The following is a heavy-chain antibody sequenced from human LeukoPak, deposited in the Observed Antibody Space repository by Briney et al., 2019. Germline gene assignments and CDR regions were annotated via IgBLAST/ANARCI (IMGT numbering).Heavy chain of an antibody. D-gene: IGHD3-16*02. CDR2: ISAYNGNT. CDR3: ARNPLRPDYDYVWGSYRQEYYFDY. CDR1: GHTFTSYG. J-gene: IGHJ4*02. Sequence: ASVKVSCKASGHTFTSYGISWVRQAPGQGLEWMGWISAYNGNTNYAQKLQGRVTMTTDTSTSTAYMELRSLRSDDTAVYYCARNPLRPDYDYVWGSYRQEYYFDYWGQGTLVTVSS. V-gene: IGHV1-18*04.